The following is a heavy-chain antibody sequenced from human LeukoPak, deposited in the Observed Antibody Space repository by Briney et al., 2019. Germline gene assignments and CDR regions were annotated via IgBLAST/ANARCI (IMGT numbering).Heavy chain of an antibody. Sequence: GGSLRLSCAASGFTFDDYAMHWVRQAPGKGLEWVSGISWNSGSIGYADTVKGRFTISRDNAKNSLYLQMNSLRAEDTALYYCAKDIDGYWGQGTLVTVSS. V-gene: IGHV3-9*01. D-gene: IGHD5-24*01. CDR3: AKDIDGY. CDR2: ISWNSGSI. J-gene: IGHJ4*02. CDR1: GFTFDDYA.